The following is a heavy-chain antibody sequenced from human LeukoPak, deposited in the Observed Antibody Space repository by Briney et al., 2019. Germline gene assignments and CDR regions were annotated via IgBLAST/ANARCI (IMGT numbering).Heavy chain of an antibody. D-gene: IGHD5-18*01. CDR2: ISGDGGST. CDR1: GFTFDDYA. CDR3: AKDIELDTAGFDI. V-gene: IGHV3-43*02. Sequence: QPGGSLRLSCAASGFTFDDYAMHWVRQAPGKGLEWVSLISGDGGSTYYADSVKGRFTISRDNSKNSLYLQMNSLRTEGTALYYCAKDIELDTAGFDIWGQGTMVTVSS. J-gene: IGHJ3*02.